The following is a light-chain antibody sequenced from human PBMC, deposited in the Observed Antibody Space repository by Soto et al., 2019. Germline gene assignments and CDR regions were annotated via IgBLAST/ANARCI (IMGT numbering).Light chain of an antibody. V-gene: IGLV1-44*01. Sequence: QSVLTQPPSVSGAPGQRVTISCTGSSSNIGAGYDVHWYRQLSGAAPQILIYDTAQRATGVPDRFSGSRSGTSASLTISGLQSDDEAEYHCAAWDDSLNGPVFGGGTQLTVL. CDR1: SSNIGAGYD. J-gene: IGLJ2*01. CDR3: AAWDDSLNGPV. CDR2: DTA.